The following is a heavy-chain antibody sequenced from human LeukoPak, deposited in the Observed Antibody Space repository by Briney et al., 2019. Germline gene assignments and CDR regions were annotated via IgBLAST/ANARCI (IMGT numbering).Heavy chain of an antibody. CDR1: GFTFSSYW. J-gene: IGHJ4*02. CDR2: NNTGGSTT. Sequence: PGGSLRLSCAASGFTFSSYWMHWVRQAPGKGLVWVSRNNTGGSTTDYADSVKGRFTISRDNAKNTLYLQMNSLRAEDTAVYYCSRDLRGRDDYWGQGILVIVSS. CDR3: SRDLRGRDDY. V-gene: IGHV3-74*01. D-gene: IGHD5-24*01.